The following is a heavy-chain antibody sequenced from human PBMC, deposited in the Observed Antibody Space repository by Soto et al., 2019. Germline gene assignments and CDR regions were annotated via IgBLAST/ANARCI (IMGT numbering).Heavy chain of an antibody. J-gene: IGHJ6*02. Sequence: EVQLVESGGGLVKPGGSLRLSCAASGFTFSSYSMNWVRQAPGKGLEWVSSTSGGSSYIYYADSVKGRFTISRDNDKNSLYLQMNSLRAKATAVYYCARGKGMDVWGQGTTVTVSS. CDR1: GFTFSSYS. CDR2: TSGGSSYI. V-gene: IGHV3-21*01. CDR3: ARGKGMDV.